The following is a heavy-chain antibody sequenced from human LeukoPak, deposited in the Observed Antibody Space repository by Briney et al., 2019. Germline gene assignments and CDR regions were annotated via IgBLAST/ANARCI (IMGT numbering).Heavy chain of an antibody. CDR3: AKPYYDISQGGVVYYFDY. Sequence: GGSLRLSCAASGFTFSSYGMHWVRQAPGKGLEWVAVISYDGSNKYYEDSVKGRFTISRDNSKNTLYLQMNSLRAEDTAVYYCAKPYYDISQGGVVYYFDYWGQGALVTVSS. CDR1: GFTFSSYG. CDR2: ISYDGSNK. D-gene: IGHD3-9*01. V-gene: IGHV3-30*18. J-gene: IGHJ4*02.